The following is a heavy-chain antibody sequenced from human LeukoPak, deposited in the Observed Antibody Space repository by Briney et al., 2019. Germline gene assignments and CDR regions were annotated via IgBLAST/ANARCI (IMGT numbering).Heavy chain of an antibody. V-gene: IGHV4-59*01. Sequence: PSETLSLTCTVSGGSISSYYWSWIRQPPGKGLEWIGYIYYSGSTNYNPSLKSRVTISVDTSKNQFSLKLSSVTAADTAVYYCARSAYCGGDCYPDDAFDIWGQGTMVTVSS. CDR3: ARSAYCGGDCYPDDAFDI. J-gene: IGHJ3*02. CDR2: IYYSGST. CDR1: GGSISSYY. D-gene: IGHD2-21*02.